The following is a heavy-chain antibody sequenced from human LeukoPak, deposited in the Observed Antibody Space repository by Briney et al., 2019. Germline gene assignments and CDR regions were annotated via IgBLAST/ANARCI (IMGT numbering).Heavy chain of an antibody. Sequence: VASVKVSCKASGGTFSSYAISWVRRAPGQGLEWMGGIIPIFGTANYAQKFQGRVTITADESTSTAYMELSSLRSEDTAVYYCARDGYCSGGSCYSHYWGQGTLVTVSS. V-gene: IGHV1-69*13. J-gene: IGHJ4*02. CDR2: IIPIFGTA. CDR1: GGTFSSYA. CDR3: ARDGYCSGGSCYSHY. D-gene: IGHD2-15*01.